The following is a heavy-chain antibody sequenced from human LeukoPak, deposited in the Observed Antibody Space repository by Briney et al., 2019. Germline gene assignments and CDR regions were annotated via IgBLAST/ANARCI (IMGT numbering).Heavy chain of an antibody. J-gene: IGHJ6*02. CDR1: GFTFSSYG. CDR2: ISYDGSNK. CDR3: AKDQSAYYYYGMDV. Sequence: GGSLRLSCAASGFTFSSYGMHWVRQAPGKGLEWVAVISYDGSNKYYADSVKGRFTISRDNSKNPPYLQMNSLRAEDTAVYYCAKDQSAYYYYGMDVWGQGTTVTVSS. V-gene: IGHV3-30*18.